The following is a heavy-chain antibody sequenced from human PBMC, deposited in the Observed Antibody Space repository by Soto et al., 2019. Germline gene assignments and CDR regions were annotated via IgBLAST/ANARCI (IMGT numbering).Heavy chain of an antibody. CDR2: TSYDGSNN. CDR3: ARWGTTGGLAV. D-gene: IGHD3-16*01. J-gene: IGHJ4*02. V-gene: IGHV3-33*05. Sequence: QVQLVESGGGVVQPGTSLRLSCVGSGFTFRSYVIHWVRQAPGKGLEWGALTSYDGSNNFYGDSVKGRFTISRHNSRNTVELQKDSLRFEDTALYYCARWGTTGGLAVWGQGTLVSVSS. CDR1: GFTFRSYV.